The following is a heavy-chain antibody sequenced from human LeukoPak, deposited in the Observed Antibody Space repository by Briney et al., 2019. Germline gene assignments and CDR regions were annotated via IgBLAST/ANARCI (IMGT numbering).Heavy chain of an antibody. CDR2: IYYSGST. J-gene: IGHJ4*02. Sequence: SETLSLTCTVSGGSISSYYWSWIRQPPGKGLEWIGYIYYSGSTYYNPSLKSRVTISVDTSKNQFSLKLSSVTAADTAVYYCARDKDGVGGRIDYWGQGTLVTVSS. CDR3: ARDKDGVGGRIDY. CDR1: GGSISSYY. D-gene: IGHD2-8*01. V-gene: IGHV4-59*12.